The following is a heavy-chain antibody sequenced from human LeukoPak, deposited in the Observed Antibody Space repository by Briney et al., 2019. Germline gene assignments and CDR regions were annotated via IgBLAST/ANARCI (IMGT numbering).Heavy chain of an antibody. D-gene: IGHD6-13*01. CDR3: ARDGSSWSNWLDP. CDR1: GFMFSSSG. V-gene: IGHV3-33*01. CDR2: IWYDGSNK. J-gene: IGHJ5*02. Sequence: PGGSLRLSCAASGFMFSSSGMHWVRQAPGKGLEWVAVIWYDGSNKYSADSVKGRFTISRDNSKNTLYLQMNSLRAEDTAVYYCARDGSSWSNWLDPWGQGTLVTVSS.